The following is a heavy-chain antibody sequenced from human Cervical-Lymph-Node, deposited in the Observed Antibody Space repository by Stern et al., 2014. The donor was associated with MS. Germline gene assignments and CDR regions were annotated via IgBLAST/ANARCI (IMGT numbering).Heavy chain of an antibody. CDR2: INNTSSVT. J-gene: IGHJ6*02. D-gene: IGHD5/OR15-5a*01. CDR3: IRDSLSSASTIRNYYYGMDV. V-gene: IGHV1-2*07. Sequence: QVQLVQSGAEVKKPGASVKISCKASGYTFSGHYMHWVRQAPGQGLEWMGWINNTSSVTNYAHKFQGRVTMTRDTSITTAYMELSRLRSDDTAVYFCIRDSLSSASTIRNYYYGMDVWGQGTTVTVSS. CDR1: GYTFSGHY.